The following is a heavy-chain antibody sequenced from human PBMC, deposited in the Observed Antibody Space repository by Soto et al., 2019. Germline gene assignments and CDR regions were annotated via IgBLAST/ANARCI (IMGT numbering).Heavy chain of an antibody. Sequence: QVQLVQSGAEVKKPGSSVKVSCKASGGTFSSYTISWVLQAPGQGLEWMGRIIPILGEAKYAQKFQGRVTISADKSTSTAYLELSSLRSEDTAVYYCASIYGDYADWGQGTLVTVSS. CDR3: ASIYGDYAD. CDR2: IIPILGEA. CDR1: GGTFSSYT. J-gene: IGHJ4*02. D-gene: IGHD4-17*01. V-gene: IGHV1-69*02.